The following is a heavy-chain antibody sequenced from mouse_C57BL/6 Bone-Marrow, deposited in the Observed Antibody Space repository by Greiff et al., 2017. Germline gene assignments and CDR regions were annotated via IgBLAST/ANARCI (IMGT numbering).Heavy chain of an antibody. CDR2: ISSGSSTI. CDR1: GFTFSDYG. V-gene: IGHV5-17*01. Sequence: EVQGVESGGGLVKPGGSLKLSCAASGFTFSDYGMHWVRQAPEKGLEWVAYISSGSSTIYYADTVKGRFTISRDNAKNTLFLQMTSLRSEDTAMYYCARGYYSNFLYAMDYWGQGTSVTVSS. CDR3: ARGYYSNFLYAMDY. J-gene: IGHJ4*01. D-gene: IGHD2-5*01.